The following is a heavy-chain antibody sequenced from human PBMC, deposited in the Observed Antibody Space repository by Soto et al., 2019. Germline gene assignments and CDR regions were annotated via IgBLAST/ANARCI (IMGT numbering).Heavy chain of an antibody. CDR2: IRNNGSSK. CDR1: GFTFSSYG. D-gene: IGHD3-3*01. J-gene: IGHJ6*02. V-gene: IGHV3-33*01. Sequence: GGSLRLSCAASGFTFSSYGMHWVRQAPGKGLEWVAGIRNNGSSKSYADSVKGRFNISRDNSKNTLYLQMNSLRVEDTAVYYCARWRGSTYYYCGMDVWGQGTTVTVSS. CDR3: ARWRGSTYYYCGMDV.